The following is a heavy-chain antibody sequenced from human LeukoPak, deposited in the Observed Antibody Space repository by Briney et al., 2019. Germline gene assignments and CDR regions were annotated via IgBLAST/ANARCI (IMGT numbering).Heavy chain of an antibody. D-gene: IGHD3-10*01. J-gene: IGHJ5*02. CDR2: IYHSGST. CDR3: ARAYYGSGSYYEWRFDP. CDR1: GGSISSGGYS. V-gene: IGHV4-30-2*01. Sequence: SETLSLTCAVSGGSISSGGYSWSWIRQPPGKGLEWVGYIYHSGSTYYNPSLKSRVTISVDRSENQFSLKLSSVTAADTAVYYCARAYYGSGSYYEWRFDPWGQGTLVTVSS.